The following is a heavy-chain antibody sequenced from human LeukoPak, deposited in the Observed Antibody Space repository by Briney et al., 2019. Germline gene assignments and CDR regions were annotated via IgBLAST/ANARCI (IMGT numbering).Heavy chain of an antibody. CDR1: GFIFSNYA. D-gene: IGHD2-15*01. V-gene: IGHV3-23*01. J-gene: IGHJ3*02. Sequence: PGGSLRLSCAASGFIFSNYAMNWIRQAPGEGLEWVSAISGSGGSTYYAGSVKGRFTISRDNSKNTLYLQMNSLRAEDTAVYYCARDGFSGGYPYDAFDIWGQGTTVTVSS. CDR2: ISGSGGST. CDR3: ARDGFSGGYPYDAFDI.